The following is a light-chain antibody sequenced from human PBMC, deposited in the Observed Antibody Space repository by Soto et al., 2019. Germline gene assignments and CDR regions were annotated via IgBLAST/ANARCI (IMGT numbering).Light chain of an antibody. CDR1: TSNIGRNT. CDR3: AAWDDILSGPV. CDR2: SHN. V-gene: IGLV1-44*01. Sequence: QSVLTQPPSASGTPGQRVSISCSGSTSNIGRNTVNWYQQLPGTAPKLLIYSHNQRPSGVPDRFSGSKSGTSASLAISGLQSEDEADYYCAAWDDILSGPVFGGGTQLTVL. J-gene: IGLJ2*01.